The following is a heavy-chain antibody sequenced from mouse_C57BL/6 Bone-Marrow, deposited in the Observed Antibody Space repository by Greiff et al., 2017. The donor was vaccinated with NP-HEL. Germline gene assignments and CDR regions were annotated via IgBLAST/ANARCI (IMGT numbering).Heavy chain of an antibody. V-gene: IGHV1-62-2*01. CDR3: ARHEEGGYRSGGYFDY. CDR1: GYTFTEYT. D-gene: IGHD1-3*01. CDR2: FYPGSGSI. Sequence: QVQLQQSGAELVKPGASVKLSCKASGYTFTEYTIHWVKQRSGQGLEWIGWFYPGSGSIKYDEKFKDKATLTADKSSSTVYMELSRLTSEDSAVYFCARHEEGGYRSGGYFDYWGQGTTLTVSS. J-gene: IGHJ2*01.